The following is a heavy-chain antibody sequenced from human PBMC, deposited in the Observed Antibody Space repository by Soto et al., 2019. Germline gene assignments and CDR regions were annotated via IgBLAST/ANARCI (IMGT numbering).Heavy chain of an antibody. D-gene: IGHD5-12*01. CDR3: ARGRSGFYGYSDY. CDR1: GFTFKSDW. J-gene: IGHJ4*02. V-gene: IGHV3-74*01. CDR2: INSDGRTT. Sequence: PGGSLRLSCAASGFTFKSDWMHWVRQAPGKGLVWVSRINSDGRTTNYADSVKGRFTISRDNAKNTLYLQMNSLRAEDTAVYYCARGRSGFYGYSDYWGQGTLVTVSS.